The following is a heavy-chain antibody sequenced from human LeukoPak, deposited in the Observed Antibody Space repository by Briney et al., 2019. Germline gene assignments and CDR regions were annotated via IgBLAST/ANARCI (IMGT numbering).Heavy chain of an antibody. CDR3: ARTNIVVVTASSYFDY. D-gene: IGHD2-21*02. J-gene: IGHJ4*02. Sequence: GGSLRLSCAASGFTFSSYAMHWVRQAPGKGLEWVAVISYDGSNKYYADSVKGRFTISRDNSKNTLYLQMNSLRAEDTAVYYCARTNIVVVTASSYFDYWGQGTLVTVSS. CDR2: ISYDGSNK. CDR1: GFTFSSYA. V-gene: IGHV3-30*04.